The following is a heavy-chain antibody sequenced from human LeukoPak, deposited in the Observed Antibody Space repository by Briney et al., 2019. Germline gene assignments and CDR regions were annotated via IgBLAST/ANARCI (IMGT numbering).Heavy chain of an antibody. J-gene: IGHJ6*03. CDR2: IFHSGST. CDR1: GGSISSYY. Sequence: SETLSLTCTVSGGSISSYYWSWIRQPPGEGLEWIGYIFHSGSTNYNPSLKSRVTISVDTSKNQFSLKLSSVTAADTAVYYCARSGTYKPYMDVWGKGTTVTVSS. CDR3: ARSGTYKPYMDV. V-gene: IGHV4-59*01. D-gene: IGHD5-24*01.